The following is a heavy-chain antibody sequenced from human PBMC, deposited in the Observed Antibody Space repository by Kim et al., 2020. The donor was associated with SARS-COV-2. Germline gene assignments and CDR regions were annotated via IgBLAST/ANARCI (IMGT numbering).Heavy chain of an antibody. J-gene: IGHJ4*02. D-gene: IGHD2-8*02. CDR3: ARDSGRCTGCAFDH. V-gene: IGHV3-7*01. Sequence: VDSVKGRFTISRDNADNSLYLQMSSLRADDTATYYCARDSGRCTGCAFDHWGQGTLVTVSS.